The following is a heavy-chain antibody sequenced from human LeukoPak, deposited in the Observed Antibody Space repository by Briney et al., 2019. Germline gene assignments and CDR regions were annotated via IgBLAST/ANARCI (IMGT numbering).Heavy chain of an antibody. CDR2: VSYSGSP. V-gene: IGHV4-59*08. CDR3: ARLTVEYNSFWYLDY. Sequence: PSETLSLTCRVSGGSISSYYWSWIRQPPGKGLEWIGYVSYSGSPKYNPSLKSRVTISVDTSKNQFSLKLSSVTAADTAVYYCARLTVEYNSFWYLDYWGQGTLVTVSS. D-gene: IGHD6-6*01. CDR1: GGSISSYY. J-gene: IGHJ4*02.